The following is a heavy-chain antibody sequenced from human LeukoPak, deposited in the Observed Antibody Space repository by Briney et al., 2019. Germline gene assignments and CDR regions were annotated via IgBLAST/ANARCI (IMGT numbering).Heavy chain of an antibody. J-gene: IGHJ4*02. CDR1: SYTFTNYA. CDR3: ARDPRFGEVDY. V-gene: IGHV1-18*01. Sequence: ASVKVSCKASSYTFTNYAFTWVRQAPGQGLEWMGWISAYNGNTNYAQKLQGRVTMTTDTSTSTAYMELRSLRSDDTAVYYCARDPRFGEVDYWGQGTLVTVSS. D-gene: IGHD3-10*01. CDR2: ISAYNGNT.